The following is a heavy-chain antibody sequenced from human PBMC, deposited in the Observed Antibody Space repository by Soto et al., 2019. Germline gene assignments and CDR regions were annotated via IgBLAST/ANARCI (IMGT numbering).Heavy chain of an antibody. CDR3: ARDLTSIVATSYYYNYYGMDV. V-gene: IGHV3-21*01. Sequence: GGSLILSCAASGFTFSSYSMNWVRQAPGKGLEWVSSISSSSSYIYYADSVKGRFTVSRDNAKNSLYLQMHSLRAEDTAVYYCARDLTSIVATSYYYNYYGMDVWGQGTMVTVSS. CDR1: GFTFSSYS. J-gene: IGHJ6*02. D-gene: IGHD5-12*01. CDR2: ISSSSSYI.